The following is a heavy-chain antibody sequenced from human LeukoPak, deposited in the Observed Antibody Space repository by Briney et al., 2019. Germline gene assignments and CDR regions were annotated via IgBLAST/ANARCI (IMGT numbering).Heavy chain of an antibody. Sequence: PGGSLRLSCAASGFTFSSYGMHWVRQAPGKGLEWVAVISYDGSNKYYADSVKGRFTISRDNSKNTLYLQMNSLRAEDTAVYYCAKAMITNGSGGGNGMDVWGKGITVTVSS. V-gene: IGHV3-30*18. CDR2: ISYDGSNK. D-gene: IGHD3-16*01. CDR3: AKAMITNGSGGGNGMDV. CDR1: GFTFSSYG. J-gene: IGHJ6*04.